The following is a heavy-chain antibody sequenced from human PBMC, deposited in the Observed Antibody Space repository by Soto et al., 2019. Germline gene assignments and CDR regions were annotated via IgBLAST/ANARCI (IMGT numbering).Heavy chain of an antibody. J-gene: IGHJ4*02. CDR3: ARVSDY. V-gene: IGHV4-34*01. CDR1: GGSFIDYS. CDR2: INHSGSA. Sequence: QVLLQQWGAGRLKPSETLSLTCAVYGGSFIDYSWGSIRQSPGTGLEWIGEINHSGSANYNPSLKSRVTISVDTSKNQFSLKLYSMTAADAAVYYCARVSDYWSQGTLVTVSS.